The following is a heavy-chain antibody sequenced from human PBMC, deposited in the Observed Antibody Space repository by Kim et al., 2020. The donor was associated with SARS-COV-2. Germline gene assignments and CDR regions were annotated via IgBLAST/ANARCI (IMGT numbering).Heavy chain of an antibody. J-gene: IGHJ6*02. CDR2: ISYDGSNK. D-gene: IGHD2-21*02. CDR3: ARVMYCGGDCPPYYYYGMDV. V-gene: IGHV3-30*04. Sequence: GGSLRLSCAASGFTFSSYAMHWVRQAPGKGLEWVAVISYDGSNKYYADSVKGRFTISRDNSKNTLYLQMNSLRAEDTAVYYCARVMYCGGDCPPYYYYGMDVWGQGTTVTVSS. CDR1: GFTFSSYA.